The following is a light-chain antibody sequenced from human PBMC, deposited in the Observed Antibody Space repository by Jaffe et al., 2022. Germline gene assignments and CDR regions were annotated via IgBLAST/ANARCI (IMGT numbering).Light chain of an antibody. CDR2: YDK. Sequence: SYVLTQPPSVSVAPGKTARITCGGNNIGIKSVHWYQQRPGQAPVMVISYDKDRPSGIPERISGSNSGNTAALTITRVEAGDEADYYCQVWDTISDLPVFGGGTKLTVL. J-gene: IGLJ2*01. CDR1: NIGIKS. CDR3: QVWDTISDLPV. V-gene: IGLV3-21*04.